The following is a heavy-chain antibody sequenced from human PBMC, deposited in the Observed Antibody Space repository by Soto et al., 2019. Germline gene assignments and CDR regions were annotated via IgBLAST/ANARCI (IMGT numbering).Heavy chain of an antibody. CDR1: GFTVTYSF. CDR2: IYSGGNT. V-gene: IGHV3-53*01. CDR3: ARGGGSYSNWFDP. Sequence: GSLRLSCAASGFTVTYSFMSWVRQAPGKGLEWVSIIYSGGNTYYADSVKGRFTISRDNSKNTLYLQMNSLRAEDTAVYYCARGGGSYSNWFDPWGQGSLVTVSS. J-gene: IGHJ5*02. D-gene: IGHD1-26*01.